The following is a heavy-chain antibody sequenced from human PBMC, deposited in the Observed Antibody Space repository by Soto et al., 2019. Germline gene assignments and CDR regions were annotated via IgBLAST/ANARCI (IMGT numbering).Heavy chain of an antibody. CDR1: GYTFTSYA. D-gene: IGHD3-16*02. CDR3: AKNTYYDYIWGSYRYAPFDY. CDR2: INAGNGNT. Sequence: ASVKVSCKASGYTFTSYAVHWVRQAPGQRLEWMGWINAGNGNTKYSQKFQGRVTITRDTSASTAYMELSSLRSEDTAVYYCAKNTYYDYIWGSYRYAPFDYWGQGTLVTVSS. J-gene: IGHJ4*02. V-gene: IGHV1-3*01.